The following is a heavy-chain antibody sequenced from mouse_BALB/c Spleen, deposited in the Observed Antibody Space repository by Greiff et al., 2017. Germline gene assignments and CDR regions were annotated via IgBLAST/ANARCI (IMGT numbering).Heavy chain of an antibody. CDR2: FRNKANGYTT. CDR1: GFTFTDYY. V-gene: IGHV7-3*02. J-gene: IGHJ4*01. D-gene: IGHD2-2*01. Sequence: VQGVESGGGLVQPGGSLRLSCATSGFTFTDYYMSWFRQPPGKALEGLGCFRNKANGYTTEYSASVKGRFTISRDNAQSILYLQMNTLRAEDSATYYCARDGYYDAMDYWGQGTPVTVSS. CDR3: ARDGYYDAMDY.